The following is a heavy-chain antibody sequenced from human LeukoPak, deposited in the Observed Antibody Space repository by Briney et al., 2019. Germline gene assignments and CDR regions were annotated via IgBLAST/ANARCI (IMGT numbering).Heavy chain of an antibody. CDR1: GFTFSNAW. CDR3: AKDGDDYYGSGSYFDY. V-gene: IGHV3-30*02. J-gene: IGHJ4*02. CDR2: IRYDGSNK. D-gene: IGHD3-10*01. Sequence: PGGSLRLSCAASGFTFSNAWMSWVRQAPGKGLEWVAFIRYDGSNKYYADSVKGRFTISRDNSKNTLYLQMNSLRAEDTAVYYCAKDGDDYYGSGSYFDYWGQGTLVTVSS.